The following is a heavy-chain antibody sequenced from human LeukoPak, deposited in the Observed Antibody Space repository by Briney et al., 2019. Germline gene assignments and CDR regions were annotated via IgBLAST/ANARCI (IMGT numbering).Heavy chain of an antibody. CDR1: GGSISSSSYY. D-gene: IGHD6-13*01. Sequence: SETLSLTCTVSGGSISSSSYYWGWIRQPPGKGLEWIGSIYYSGSTYYNPSLKSRVTISVDTSKNQFSLKLSSVTAADTAVYYCASQSSPRYWGQGVLVTVSS. CDR3: ASQSSPRY. J-gene: IGHJ4*02. CDR2: IYYSGST. V-gene: IGHV4-39*07.